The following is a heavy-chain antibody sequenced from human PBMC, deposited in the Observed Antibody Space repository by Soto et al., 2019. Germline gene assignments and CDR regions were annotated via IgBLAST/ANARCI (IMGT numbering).Heavy chain of an antibody. CDR2: IIPIFGTA. J-gene: IGHJ3*02. V-gene: IGHV1-69*13. Sequence: SGKVCCKASGGTFSSYAVSWVRQAPGQGLEWMGGIIPIFGTANYAQKFQGRVTITADESTSTAYMELSSLRSEDTAVYYCARDREMAKITAAFDIWGQGTMVTVSS. CDR3: ARDREMAKITAAFDI. CDR1: GGTFSSYA. D-gene: IGHD5-12*01.